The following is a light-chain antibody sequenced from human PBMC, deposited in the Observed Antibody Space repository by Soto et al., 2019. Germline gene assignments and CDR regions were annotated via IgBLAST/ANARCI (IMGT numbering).Light chain of an antibody. V-gene: IGKV3D-7*01. CDR2: GAS. CDR1: QSVSSSY. Sequence: EIVMTQSPATLSLSPGERATLSCRASQSVSSSYLSWYQQKPGQAPRLLIYGASTRATGIPARFSGSGSGTDFTLTISSLQPADFAVYYCQQDYYLPVTLGRGTKVDIK. J-gene: IGKJ4*01. CDR3: QQDYYLPVT.